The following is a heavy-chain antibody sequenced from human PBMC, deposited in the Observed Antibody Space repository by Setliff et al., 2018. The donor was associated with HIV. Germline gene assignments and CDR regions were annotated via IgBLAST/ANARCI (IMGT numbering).Heavy chain of an antibody. Sequence: SETLSLTCTVSGGSISNSNYFWDWIRQPPGKGLEWIGSAGSADYGGNAYYNPSLKSRVTISVETSKNQFSLKLTSVTAADTAVYYCARSYCGGGLYFRGLDLWGQGTTVTVSS. D-gene: IGHD2-21*01. V-gene: IGHV4-39*07. CDR1: GGSISNSNYF. CDR3: ARSYCGGGLYFRGLDL. CDR2: AGSADYGGNA. J-gene: IGHJ6*02.